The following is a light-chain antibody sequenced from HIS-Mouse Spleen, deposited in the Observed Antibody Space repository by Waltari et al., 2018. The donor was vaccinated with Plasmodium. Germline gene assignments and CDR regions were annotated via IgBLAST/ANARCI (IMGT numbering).Light chain of an antibody. Sequence: DIKMTQSQSSLSASVVDRVTITCQASQDISNYLNLYQQKPGKAPKLLIYDASNLETGVPSRFSGSGSGTDFTFTISSLQPEDIATYYCQQYDNLPPLFTFGPGTKVDIK. CDR1: QDISNY. CDR2: DAS. V-gene: IGKV1-33*01. CDR3: QQYDNLPPLFT. J-gene: IGKJ3*01.